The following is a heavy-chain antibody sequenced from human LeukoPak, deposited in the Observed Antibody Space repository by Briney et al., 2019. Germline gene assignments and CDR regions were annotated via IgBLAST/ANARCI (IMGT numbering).Heavy chain of an antibody. D-gene: IGHD6-6*01. CDR3: ARRGRGWSSSGYFDY. J-gene: IGHJ4*02. V-gene: IGHV1-18*01. CDR2: ISAYNGNT. Sequence: ASVKVSCKASGYTFTSYGISWVRQAPGQRLEWMGWISAYNGNTNYAQKLQGRVTMTTDTSTSTAYMELRSLRSDDTAVYYCARRGRGWSSSGYFDYWGQGTLVTVSS. CDR1: GYTFTSYG.